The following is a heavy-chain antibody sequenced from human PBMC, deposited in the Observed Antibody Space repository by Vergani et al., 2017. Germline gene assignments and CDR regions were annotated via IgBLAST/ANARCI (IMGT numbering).Heavy chain of an antibody. CDR1: GFSLSNARMG. D-gene: IGHD6-13*01. CDR3: ARIDVPPGYSSSWRVDNWFDP. Sequence: QVTLKESGPVLVKPTETLTLTCTVSGFSLSNARMGVSWIRQPPGKALEWLAHIFSNDEKSYSTSLKSRLTISKDTSKSQVVLTMTNMDPVDTATYYCARIDVPPGYSSSWRVDNWFDPWGQGTLVTVSS. CDR2: IFSNDEK. J-gene: IGHJ5*02. V-gene: IGHV2-26*01.